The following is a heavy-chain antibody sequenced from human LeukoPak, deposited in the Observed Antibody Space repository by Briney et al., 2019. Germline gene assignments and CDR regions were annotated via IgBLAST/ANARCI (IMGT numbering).Heavy chain of an antibody. J-gene: IGHJ3*01. Sequence: PSETLSLTCTVSGGSISSGSYYWGWIRQSPGKGLEWIGSINYSGSIYYNPSLKSRVTISIDTSENQFSLKLSSVTAADTAVYYCARDSPGYSSGWYSLRKDAFEVWGQGTMVTVSS. CDR1: GGSISSGSYY. D-gene: IGHD6-19*01. V-gene: IGHV4-39*07. CDR2: INYSGSI. CDR3: ARDSPGYSSGWYSLRKDAFEV.